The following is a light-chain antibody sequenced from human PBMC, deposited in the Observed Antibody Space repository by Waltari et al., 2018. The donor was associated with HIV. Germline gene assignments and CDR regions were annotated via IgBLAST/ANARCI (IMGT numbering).Light chain of an antibody. V-gene: IGLV1-44*01. CDR2: SNN. CDR3: AAWDGSLNGRVV. CDR1: SSNIGSNT. J-gene: IGLJ2*01. Sequence: QSVLTQPPSASGTPGQRVTISCSGSSSNIGSNTVNWYQQLPGTAPKLLIYSNNRRPSGVPDRFSGSKSGTSASLAISGLQSEDEADYYCAAWDGSLNGRVVFGGGTKLTVL.